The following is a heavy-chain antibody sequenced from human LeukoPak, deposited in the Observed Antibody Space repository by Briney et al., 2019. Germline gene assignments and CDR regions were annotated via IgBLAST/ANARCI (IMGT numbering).Heavy chain of an antibody. J-gene: IGHJ5*02. CDR1: GGSISSGSYY. CDR2: IYTSGST. CDR3: ARAGYSYGFDWFDP. V-gene: IGHV4-61*02. Sequence: TSQTLSLTCTVSGGSISSGSYYWSWIRQPAGKGLEWIGRIYTSGSTNYNPSLKSRVTISVDTSKNQFSLKLSSVTAADTAVYYCARAGYSYGFDWFDPWGQGTLVTVSS. D-gene: IGHD5-18*01.